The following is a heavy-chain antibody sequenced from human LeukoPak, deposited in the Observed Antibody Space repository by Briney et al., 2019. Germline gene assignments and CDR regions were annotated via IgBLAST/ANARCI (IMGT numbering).Heavy chain of an antibody. Sequence: GGSLRLSCTASGLTFSTSCFNWVRQAPGKGLEWVASINPTGADTNHADSIKGRFTISRDNANNSLYLQMNSLRADDTAVYYCATKTNGRHSDYWGEGSLLSASS. J-gene: IGHJ4*02. V-gene: IGHV3-21*06. CDR2: INPTGADT. D-gene: IGHD2-8*01. CDR1: GLTFSTSC. CDR3: ATKTNGRHSDY.